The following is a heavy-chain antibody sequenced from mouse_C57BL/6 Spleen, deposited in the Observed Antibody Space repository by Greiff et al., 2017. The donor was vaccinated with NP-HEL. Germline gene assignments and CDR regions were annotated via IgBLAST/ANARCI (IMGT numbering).Heavy chain of an antibody. V-gene: IGHV5-17*01. D-gene: IGHD1-1*01. CDR2: ISSGSSTI. CDR3: ARSYYYGSSLYAMDY. CDR1: GFTFSDYG. Sequence: EVQVVESGGGLVKPGGSLKLSCAASGFTFSDYGMHWVRQAPEKGPEWVAYISSGSSTIYYADTVKGRFTISRDNAKNTLFLQMTSLRSEDTAMYYCARSYYYGSSLYAMDYWGQGTSVTVSS. J-gene: IGHJ4*01.